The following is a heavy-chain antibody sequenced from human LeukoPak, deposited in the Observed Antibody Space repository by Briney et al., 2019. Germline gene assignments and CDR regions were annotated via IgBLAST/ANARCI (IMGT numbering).Heavy chain of an antibody. CDR1: GFTFSTRW. CDR3: ATSLSLVTPGPFDY. J-gene: IGHJ4*02. V-gene: IGHV3-30*03. D-gene: IGHD4-23*01. CDR2: MSNDGSQR. Sequence: PGGSPRLSCAVSGFTSGFTFSTRWMHWVRLAPGKGLEWVAVMSNDGSQRYHADSVKGRFTISRDNFKNTLYLQMDSLRTEDTAIYYCATSLSLVTPGPFDYWGQGTLVTVSS.